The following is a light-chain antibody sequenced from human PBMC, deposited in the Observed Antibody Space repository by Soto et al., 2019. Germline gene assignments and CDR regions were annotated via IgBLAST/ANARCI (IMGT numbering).Light chain of an antibody. J-gene: IGKJ4*01. CDR3: QQYEDWPPLT. CDR2: GAS. CDR1: QSVGSN. V-gene: IGKV3-15*01. Sequence: EIVMTQSPATLSVSPGERATLSCRASQSVGSNLAWYQQKPGQAPSLLIYGASTRANSSIPARFSGSGSGTEFTLTISSLQSEDFAVYYCQQYEDWPPLTFGGGTKVEIK.